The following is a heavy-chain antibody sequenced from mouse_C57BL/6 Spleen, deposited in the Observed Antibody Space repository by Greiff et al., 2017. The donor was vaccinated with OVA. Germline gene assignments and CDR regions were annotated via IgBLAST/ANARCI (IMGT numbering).Heavy chain of an antibody. J-gene: IGHJ2*01. Sequence: VQLQQSGPELVKPGASVKISCKASGYTFTDYYMNWVKQSHGKSLEWIGDINPNNGGTSYNQKFKGKATLTVDKSSSTAYMELRSLTSEDSAVYYCHMVTTGYYFDYWGQGTTLTVSS. CDR3: HMVTTGYYFDY. D-gene: IGHD2-2*01. V-gene: IGHV1-26*01. CDR1: GYTFTDYY. CDR2: INPNNGGT.